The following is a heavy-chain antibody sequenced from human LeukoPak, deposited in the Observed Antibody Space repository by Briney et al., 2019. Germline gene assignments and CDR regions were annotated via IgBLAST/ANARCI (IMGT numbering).Heavy chain of an antibody. CDR2: ISSSSSYI. CDR3: AREGIAASYYYYYGMDV. Sequence: GGSLRLSCAASGFTFSSYSMNWVRQAPGKGLEWVSSISSSSSYIYYADSVKGRFTISRDNAKNSLYLQMNSLRAEDTAVYYCAREGIAASYYYYYGMDVWGQGTTVTVSS. CDR1: GFTFSSYS. J-gene: IGHJ6*02. D-gene: IGHD6-13*01. V-gene: IGHV3-21*01.